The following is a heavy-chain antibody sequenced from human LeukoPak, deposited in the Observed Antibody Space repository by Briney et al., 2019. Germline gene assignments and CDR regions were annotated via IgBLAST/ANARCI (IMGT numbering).Heavy chain of an antibody. Sequence: SETLSLTCTVSGGSISSYYWSWIRQPPGKGLEWIGYIYYSGSTNYNPSLKSRVTISVDTSKNQFSLKLSSVTAADTAVYYCARDRRVAAAGRWRDGMDVWGQGTTVTVSS. CDR1: GGSISSYY. J-gene: IGHJ6*02. D-gene: IGHD6-13*01. CDR2: IYYSGST. V-gene: IGHV4-59*01. CDR3: ARDRRVAAAGRWRDGMDV.